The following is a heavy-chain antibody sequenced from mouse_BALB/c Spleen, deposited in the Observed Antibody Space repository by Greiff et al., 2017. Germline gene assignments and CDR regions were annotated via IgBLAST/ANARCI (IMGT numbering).Heavy chain of an antibody. CDR2: IWSGGST. V-gene: IGHV2-2*02. D-gene: IGHD1-1*01. J-gene: IGHJ4*01. CDR3: ARIYYYGSSYDAMDY. CDR1: GFSLTSYG. Sequence: VKVVESGPGLVQPSQSLSITCTVSGFSLTSYGVHWVRQSPGKGLEWLGVIWSGGSTDYNAAFISRLSISKDNSKSQVFFKMNSLQANDTAIYYCARIYYYGSSYDAMDYWGQGTSVTVSS.